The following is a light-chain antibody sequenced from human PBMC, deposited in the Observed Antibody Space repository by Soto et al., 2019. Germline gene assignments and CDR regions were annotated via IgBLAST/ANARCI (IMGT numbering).Light chain of an antibody. J-gene: IGKJ4*01. Sequence: EIVMTQSLATLSVSPGERATLSCRASQSVSSNLVWYQQKPGQAPRLLIYAASTRATGIPARFSGSGSGTEFTLTINSLQSEDFAVYYCQQYNNWVTFGGGTKVEI. CDR2: AAS. CDR1: QSVSSN. CDR3: QQYNNWVT. V-gene: IGKV3-15*01.